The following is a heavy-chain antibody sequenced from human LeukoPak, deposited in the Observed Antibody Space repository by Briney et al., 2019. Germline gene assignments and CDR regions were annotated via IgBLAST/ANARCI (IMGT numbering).Heavy chain of an antibody. Sequence: GASVKVSCKASGYTFTSYGISWVRQAPGQGLEWMGWISAYNGNTNYAQKLQGRVTMTTDTSTSTAYMELRSLRSDDTAVYYCSRGPHYFDTTPYRQRFDYWGQGILVAVSS. CDR1: GYTFTSYG. V-gene: IGHV1-18*01. J-gene: IGHJ4*02. CDR2: ISAYNGNT. D-gene: IGHD3-22*01. CDR3: SRGPHYFDTTPYRQRFDY.